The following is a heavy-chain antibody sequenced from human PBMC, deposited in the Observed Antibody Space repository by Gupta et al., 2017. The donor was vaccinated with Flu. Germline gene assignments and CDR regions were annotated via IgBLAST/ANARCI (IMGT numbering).Heavy chain of an antibody. V-gene: IGHV3-48*01. J-gene: IGHJ6*02. Sequence: RQAPGKGLEWVSYISSSSSTIYYADSVKGRFTISRDNAKNSLYLQMNSLRAEDTAVYYCARDLEMATIIGLYYYYYGMDVWGQGTTVTVSS. D-gene: IGHD5-12*01. CDR3: ARDLEMATIIGLYYYYYGMDV. CDR2: ISSSSSTI.